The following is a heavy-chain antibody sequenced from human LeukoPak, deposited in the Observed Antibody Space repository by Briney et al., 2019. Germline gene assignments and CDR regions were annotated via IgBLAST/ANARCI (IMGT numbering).Heavy chain of an antibody. V-gene: IGHV4-34*01. D-gene: IGHD5-12*01. J-gene: IGHJ4*02. CDR3: ARPGYSGYDIDY. CDR2: ITHTGST. Sequence: PSETLSLTCAVYGGSFRGYYWSWIRQPPGKGLEWIGEITHTGSTNYSPSLKSRVTISIDTSKNQFSLKLSSVTAADTAVYYCARPGYSGYDIDYWGQGTLVTVSS. CDR1: GGSFRGYY.